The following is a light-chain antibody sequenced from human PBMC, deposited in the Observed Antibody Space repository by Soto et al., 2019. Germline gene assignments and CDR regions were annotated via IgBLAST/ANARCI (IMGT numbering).Light chain of an antibody. CDR1: SSDVGGYNY. V-gene: IGLV2-8*01. CDR2: EVS. J-gene: IGLJ1*01. Sequence: QSVLTQPPSASGSPGQSVTISCTGTSSDVGGYNYVSWYQQHPGKAPKLMIYEVSKRPSGVPDRFSGSKSGNTASLTVSGLQAEDEADYYCSSYAGSNAWVFGTGTQLTVL. CDR3: SSYAGSNAWV.